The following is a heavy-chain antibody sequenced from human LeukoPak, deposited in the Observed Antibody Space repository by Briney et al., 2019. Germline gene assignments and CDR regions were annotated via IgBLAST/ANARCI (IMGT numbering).Heavy chain of an antibody. V-gene: IGHV1-24*01. CDR2: FDPEDGET. Sequence: ASVKVSCKVSGYTLTELSIHWVRPAPGKGLGWMGGFDPEDGETIYAQKFQGRVTMTEDTSTDTAYMELHSLRSEDTALYYCATDLSGSYSFDYWGQGTLVTVSS. CDR3: ATDLSGSYSFDY. J-gene: IGHJ4*02. CDR1: GYTLTELS. D-gene: IGHD1-26*01.